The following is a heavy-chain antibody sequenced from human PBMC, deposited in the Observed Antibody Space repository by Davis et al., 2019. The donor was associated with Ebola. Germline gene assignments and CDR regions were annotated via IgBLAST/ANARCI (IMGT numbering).Heavy chain of an antibody. CDR1: GGSFSGYY. CDR3: ARVVGATTGWFDP. CDR2: IYYSGST. J-gene: IGHJ5*02. V-gene: IGHV4-34*01. D-gene: IGHD1-26*01. Sequence: MPSETLSLTCAVYGGSFSGYYWSWIRQPPGKGLEWIGSIYYSGSTNYNPSLKSRVTISVDTSKNQFSLKLSSVTAADTAVYYCARVVGATTGWFDPWGQGTLVTVSS.